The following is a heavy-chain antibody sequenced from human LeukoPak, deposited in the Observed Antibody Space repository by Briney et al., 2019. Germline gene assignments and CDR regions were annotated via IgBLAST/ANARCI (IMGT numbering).Heavy chain of an antibody. J-gene: IGHJ2*01. D-gene: IGHD3-10*01. V-gene: IGHV3-7*01. CDR1: GFTFSTDR. Sequence: PGGSLRLSCAASGFTFSTDRMIWVRQAPGKGLEGVAHIKTDEGEKYYVDSVKGGFTISRDKAKNSLYLQMNRLRAEHTAVYYCVRYYTRHSWYFDLWGRGTLVTVSS. CDR2: IKTDEGEK. CDR3: VRYYTRHSWYFDL.